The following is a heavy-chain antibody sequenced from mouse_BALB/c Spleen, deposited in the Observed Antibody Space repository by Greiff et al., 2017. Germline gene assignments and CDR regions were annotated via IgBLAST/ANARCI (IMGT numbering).Heavy chain of an antibody. CDR3: TRALSTMITTTPYWYFDV. CDR2: ISSGGSYT. V-gene: IGHV5-6-4*01. Sequence: EVMLVESGGGLVKPGGSLKLSCAASGFTFSSYTMSWVRQTPEKRLEWVATISSGGSYTYYPDSVKGRFTISRDNAKNTLYLQMSSLKSEDTAMYYCTRALSTMITTTPYWYFDVWGAGTTVTVSS. J-gene: IGHJ1*01. CDR1: GFTFSSYT. D-gene: IGHD2-4*01.